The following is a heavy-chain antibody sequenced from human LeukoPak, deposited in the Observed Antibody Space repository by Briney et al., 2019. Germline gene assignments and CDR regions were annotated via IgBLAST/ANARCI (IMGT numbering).Heavy chain of an antibody. CDR2: ISAYNGNT. V-gene: IGHV1-18*01. CDR3: ARRLDSSSWGYYYYMDV. J-gene: IGHJ6*03. CDR1: GYTFTSYG. D-gene: IGHD6-13*01. Sequence: GASVKVSCKASGYTFTSYGISWVRQAPGQGLEWMGWISAYNGNTNYAQKLQGRVTMTTDTSTSTAYMELRSLRSDDTAVYYCARRLDSSSWGYYYYMDVWGKGTTVTVSS.